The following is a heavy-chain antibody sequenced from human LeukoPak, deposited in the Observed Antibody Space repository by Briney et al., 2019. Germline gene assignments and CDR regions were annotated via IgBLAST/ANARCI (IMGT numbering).Heavy chain of an antibody. CDR1: GGSISSRCSY. J-gene: IGHJ4*02. V-gene: IGHV4-39*01. Sequence: PQTMSLTCTLSGGSISSRCSYWGWIRHPPGRGLEGIWSIHHNGSTYYIPSINSRVTIYVDTSKNQLSLKLSSVTAADTAVYYCARHIRDSGSYSYYWGQGTLVTVSS. D-gene: IGHD1-26*01. CDR2: IHHNGST. CDR3: ARHIRDSGSYSYY.